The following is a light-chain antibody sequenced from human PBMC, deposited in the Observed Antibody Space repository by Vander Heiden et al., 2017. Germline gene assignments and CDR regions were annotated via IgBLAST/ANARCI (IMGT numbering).Light chain of an antibody. CDR3: SSYTSSSTYV. CDR1: SSDVGIYNY. Sequence: QSALTQPAPVSGSPGQSITIPCTGTSSDVGIYNYVAWHQQHPVKAPNLMIYDVSNRPSGVSDRFSGSKSGNTASLTISGLRPEDEADYYCSSYTSSSTYVFGTGTKVTVL. V-gene: IGLV2-14*03. J-gene: IGLJ1*01. CDR2: DVS.